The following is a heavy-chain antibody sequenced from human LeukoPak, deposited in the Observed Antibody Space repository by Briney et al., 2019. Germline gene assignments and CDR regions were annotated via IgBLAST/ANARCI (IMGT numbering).Heavy chain of an antibody. V-gene: IGHV1-69*04. Sequence: SVKVSCKASGGTFSSYAISWVRQAPGQGLEWMGRIIPILGIANYAQKFQGRVTITADKSTSTAYMELSSLRSEDTAVYYCASPLYCGGDCPYDAFDIWGQGTMVTVSS. CDR1: GGTFSSYA. CDR3: ASPLYCGGDCPYDAFDI. CDR2: IIPILGIA. D-gene: IGHD2-21*02. J-gene: IGHJ3*02.